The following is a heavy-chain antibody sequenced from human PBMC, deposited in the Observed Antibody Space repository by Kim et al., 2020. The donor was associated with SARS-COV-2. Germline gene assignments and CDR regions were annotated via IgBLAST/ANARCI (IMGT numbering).Heavy chain of an antibody. CDR3: VREGLGGFAF. V-gene: IGHV3-7*03. Sequence: GGSLRLSCAASGFTFSSYWMSWVRQTPGKGLEWVANIRQDGNRKEFEDSVQGRFAIIRDNAQKSVYLEMHSLRDEDTAVYYCVREGLGGFAFWGQGTLVTVSS. CDR2: IRQDGNRK. J-gene: IGHJ4*02. CDR1: GFTFSSYW. D-gene: IGHD2-15*01.